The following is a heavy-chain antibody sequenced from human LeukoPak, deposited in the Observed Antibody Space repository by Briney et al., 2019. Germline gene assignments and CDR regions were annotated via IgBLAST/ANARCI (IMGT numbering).Heavy chain of an antibody. D-gene: IGHD3-10*01. CDR3: ARKTRSNGSGSYYKGNFDY. J-gene: IGHJ4*02. V-gene: IGHV1-2*02. CDR2: INPNSGGT. Sequence: ASVKVSCKASGYTFTSYDINWVRQATGQGLEWMGWINPNSGGTNYAQKFQGRVTMTRDTSISTAYMELSRLRSDDTAVYYCARKTRSNGSGSYYKGNFDYWGQGTLVTVSS. CDR1: GYTFTSYD.